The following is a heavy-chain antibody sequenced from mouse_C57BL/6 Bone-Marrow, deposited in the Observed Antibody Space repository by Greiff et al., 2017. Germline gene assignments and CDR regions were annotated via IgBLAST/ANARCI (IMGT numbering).Heavy chain of an antibody. CDR3: ARHAYYSNYEGFAY. Sequence: VQRVESGPGLVAPSQRLSITCTVSGFSLTSYGVHWVRQPPGKGLEWLVVIWSDGSTTYNSALKSRLSISKDNSKSQVFLKMNSLQTDDTAMYYCARHAYYSNYEGFAYWGQGTLVTVSA. V-gene: IGHV2-6-1*01. CDR2: IWSDGST. J-gene: IGHJ3*01. D-gene: IGHD2-5*01. CDR1: GFSLTSYG.